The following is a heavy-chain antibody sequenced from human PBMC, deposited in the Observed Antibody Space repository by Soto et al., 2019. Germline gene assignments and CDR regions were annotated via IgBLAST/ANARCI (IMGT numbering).Heavy chain of an antibody. J-gene: IGHJ6*02. CDR3: TPHPAYDILSGYPEDYYHYGMDV. CDR1: GFTFSNAW. Sequence: GGSLRLSCAASGFTFSNAWMNWVRQAPGKGLEWVGRIKSKTDNGTTDYAAPVEGTFTISRDDSTNTLHLQRNSLKTEDTAVYYCTPHPAYDILSGYPEDYYHYGMDVWGQGTTVTV. CDR2: IKSKTDNGTT. V-gene: IGHV3-15*07. D-gene: IGHD3-9*01.